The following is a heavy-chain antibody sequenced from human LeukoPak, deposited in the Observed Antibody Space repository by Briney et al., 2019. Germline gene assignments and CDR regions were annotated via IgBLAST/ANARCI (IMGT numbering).Heavy chain of an antibody. CDR3: AKGSSSSWYNAFDI. D-gene: IGHD6-13*01. Sequence: GGSLRLSCAASGFTFSSYAMSWVRQAPGKGLEWVSAISGSGGSTYYADSVKGRFTISRDNSKNSLYLQMNSLRAEDTALYYCAKGSSSSWYNAFDIWGQGTMVTVSS. V-gene: IGHV3-23*01. CDR1: GFTFSSYA. J-gene: IGHJ3*02. CDR2: ISGSGGST.